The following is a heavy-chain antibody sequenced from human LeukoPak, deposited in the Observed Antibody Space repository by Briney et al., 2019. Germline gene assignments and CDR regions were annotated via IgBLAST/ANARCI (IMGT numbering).Heavy chain of an antibody. V-gene: IGHV4-59*08. CDR3: ARSAIDAFDI. CDR2: IYNSGST. J-gene: IGHJ3*02. Sequence: TSETLSLTCTVSGGSMSSYYWSWIRQPPGKGLECIGYIYNSGSTNYNPSLKSRVSISVDTSKNQFSLKLSSGAAADTAVCYCARSAIDAFDIWGQGTMVTVS. D-gene: IGHD6-25*01. CDR1: GGSMSSYY.